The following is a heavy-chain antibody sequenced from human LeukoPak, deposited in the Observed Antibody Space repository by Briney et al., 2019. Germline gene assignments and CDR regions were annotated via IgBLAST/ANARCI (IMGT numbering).Heavy chain of an antibody. V-gene: IGHV4-34*01. CDR2: INHSGST. CDR3: ASYEYSSSWVNYFDY. Sequence: SETLSLTYAVYGGSFSGYYWSWIRQPPGKGLEWIGEINHSGSTNYNPSLKSRVTISVDTSKNQFSLKLSSVTAADTAVYYCASYEYSSSWVNYFDYWGQGTLVTVSS. CDR1: GGSFSGYY. D-gene: IGHD6-6*01. J-gene: IGHJ4*02.